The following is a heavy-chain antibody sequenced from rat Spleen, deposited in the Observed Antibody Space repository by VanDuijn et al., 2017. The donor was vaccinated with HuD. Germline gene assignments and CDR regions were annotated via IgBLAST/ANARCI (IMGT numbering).Heavy chain of an antibody. D-gene: IGHD1-10*01. Sequence: EVQLVESGGGLLQPGRSMKLSCAASGFIFSNYGMAWVRQAPKKGLEWVAYISYDGGSTYYRDSVKGRFTISRDNAKSTLYLQMDSLRSEDTATYYCATYTNYFFEHWGQGVMVTVSS. CDR3: ATYTNYFFEH. J-gene: IGHJ2*01. CDR1: GFIFSNYG. CDR2: ISYDGGST. V-gene: IGHV5-25*01.